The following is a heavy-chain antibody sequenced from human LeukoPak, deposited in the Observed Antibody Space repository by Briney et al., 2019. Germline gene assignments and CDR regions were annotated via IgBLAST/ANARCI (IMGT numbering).Heavy chain of an antibody. J-gene: IGHJ4*02. CDR1: GGTFSSYA. Sequence: SVKVSCKASGGTFSSYAISWVRQAPGQGLEWMGGIIPIFGTANYAQKFQGRVTITADESTSTAYMELSSLRSEDTAVYYCARAGNDSSGYYYSTYYFDYWGQGTLVTVSS. D-gene: IGHD3-22*01. V-gene: IGHV1-69*13. CDR2: IIPIFGTA. CDR3: ARAGNDSSGYYYSTYYFDY.